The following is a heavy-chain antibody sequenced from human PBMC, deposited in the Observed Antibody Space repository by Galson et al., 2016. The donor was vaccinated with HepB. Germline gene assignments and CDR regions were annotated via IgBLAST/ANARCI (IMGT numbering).Heavy chain of an antibody. CDR2: IYYGGTT. D-gene: IGHD1-14*01. Sequence: ETLSLTCTVSGGSISSYYWSWIRQPPGKGLEWIAYIYYGGTTNYNPSLKSRVTISVDPFKNQFSLKMNSVTAADTAVYFCASDSRKSNWPEAYNIWGQGTMVTVSS. CDR1: GGSISSYY. CDR3: ASDSRKSNWPEAYNI. J-gene: IGHJ3*02. V-gene: IGHV4-59*01.